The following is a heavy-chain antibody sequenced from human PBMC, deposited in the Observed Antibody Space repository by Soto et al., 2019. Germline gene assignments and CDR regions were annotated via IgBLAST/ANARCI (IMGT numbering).Heavy chain of an antibody. D-gene: IGHD3-9*01. CDR2: ISSSSSYI. CDR3: ARARSYYDILTGPLDY. CDR1: GFTFSSYS. J-gene: IGHJ4*02. V-gene: IGHV3-21*04. Sequence: GSLRLSCAASGFTFSSYSMNWVRQAPGKGLEWVSSISSSSSYIYYADSVKGRFTISRDNSKNTLYLQMNSLRAEDTAVYYCARARSYYDILTGPLDYWGQGTLVTVSS.